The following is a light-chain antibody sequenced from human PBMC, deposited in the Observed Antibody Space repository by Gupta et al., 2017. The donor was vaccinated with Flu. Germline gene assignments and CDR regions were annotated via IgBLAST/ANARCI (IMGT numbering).Light chain of an antibody. V-gene: IGLV2-11*03. CDR3: CSYAGSYIYV. CDR1: SSDVGAYDY. CDR2: DVN. J-gene: IGLJ1*01. Sequence: QSVTISCTGTSSDVGAYDYVSWYQQHPGKAPKLIIYDVNRRSGVPDRFSGSKSGNTASLTISGLQAEDEADYYCCSYAGSYIYVLGTGSKVTVL.